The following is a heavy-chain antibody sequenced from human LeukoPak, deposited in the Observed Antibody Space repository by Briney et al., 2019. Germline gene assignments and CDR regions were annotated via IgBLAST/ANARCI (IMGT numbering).Heavy chain of an antibody. J-gene: IGHJ3*02. CDR3: AKDRSGSYPYDAFDI. D-gene: IGHD1-26*01. CDR1: GFTFNSFA. CDR2: IQSDGNNK. V-gene: IGHV3-30*02. Sequence: GGSLRLSCAASGFTFNSFAMHWVRQAPGKGLEHLAFIQSDGNNKYHADSVKGRFTISRDNSKNTLYLQMNSLRAEDTAVYYCAKDRSGSYPYDAFDIWGQGTMVTVSS.